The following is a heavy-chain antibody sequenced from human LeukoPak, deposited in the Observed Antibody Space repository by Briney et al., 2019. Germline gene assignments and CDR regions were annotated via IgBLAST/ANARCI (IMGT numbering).Heavy chain of an antibody. D-gene: IGHD3-10*01. V-gene: IGHV3-15*01. CDR3: TTDYGSGSYRYFNY. CDR1: GFTFSNAW. Sequence: GGSLRLSCAASGFTFSNAWMSWVRQTPGKGLEWVGRIKSKTDGGTTDYVAPVKGRFTISRDDSKNTLYLQMNSLKSEDTAVYYCTTDYGSGSYRYFNYWGQGTLVTVSS. J-gene: IGHJ4*02. CDR2: IKSKTDGGTT.